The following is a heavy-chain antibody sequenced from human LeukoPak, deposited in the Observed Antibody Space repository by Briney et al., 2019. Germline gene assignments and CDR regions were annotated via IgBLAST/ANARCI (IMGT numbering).Heavy chain of an antibody. Sequence: GASVKVSCKASGYTFTKYGISWVRQAPGQGLEWMGWINPNSGGTNYAQKFQGRVTMTRDTSISTAYMELSRLRSDDTAVYYCARGIIFGVVIRWFDPWGQGTLVTVSS. CDR1: GYTFTKYG. D-gene: IGHD3-3*02. V-gene: IGHV1-2*02. CDR3: ARGIIFGVVIRWFDP. CDR2: INPNSGGT. J-gene: IGHJ5*02.